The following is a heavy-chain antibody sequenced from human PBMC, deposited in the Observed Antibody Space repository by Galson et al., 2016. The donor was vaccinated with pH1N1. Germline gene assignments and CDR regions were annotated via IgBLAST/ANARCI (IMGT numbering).Heavy chain of an antibody. CDR1: GFTFSSYA. CDR2: INQDGSRK. CDR3: ATEDYYTSLY. J-gene: IGHJ4*02. D-gene: IGHD1-26*01. V-gene: IGHV3-7*01. Sequence: SLRLSCAASGFTFSSYAMSWVRQAPGKGLEWVAKINQDGSRKYYVDSMKGRCTISRDNAENSLSLQMNSRRVEDTALYYCATEDYYTSLYWGQGILVTVSS.